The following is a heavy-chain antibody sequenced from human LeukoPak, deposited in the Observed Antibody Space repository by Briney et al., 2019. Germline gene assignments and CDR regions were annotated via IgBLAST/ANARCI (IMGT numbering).Heavy chain of an antibody. CDR3: ARESFGGASYLDP. Sequence: SETLSLTCTVSGGSISGSSYYWGWIRQPPGMGLEWIGSVYYSRSRSTFYNPSLRSRLTISVDTSQNQFSLKLRSVTAADTAVYFCARESFGGASYLDPWGQGTLVTVSS. CDR2: VYYSRSRST. J-gene: IGHJ5*02. CDR1: GGSISGSSYY. V-gene: IGHV4-39*01. D-gene: IGHD2-21*01.